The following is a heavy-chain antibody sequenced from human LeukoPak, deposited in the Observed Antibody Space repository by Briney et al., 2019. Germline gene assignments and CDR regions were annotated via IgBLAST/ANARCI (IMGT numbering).Heavy chain of an antibody. CDR3: ARGSSGS. V-gene: IGHV3-30*01. J-gene: IGHJ4*02. CDR2: ISYDGSNK. D-gene: IGHD6-13*01. Sequence: PGRSLRLSCAASGSTFSSYAMHWVRQAPGKGLEWVAVISYDGSNKYYADSVKGRFTISRDNSKNTLYLQMNSLRAEDTAVYYCARGSSGSWGQGTLVTVSS. CDR1: GSTFSSYA.